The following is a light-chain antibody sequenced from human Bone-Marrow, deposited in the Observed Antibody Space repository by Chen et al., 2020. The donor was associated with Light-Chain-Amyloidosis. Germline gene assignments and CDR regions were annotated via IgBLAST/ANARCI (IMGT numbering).Light chain of an antibody. Sequence: HSVLTQPPSTSATPGQRVTISCSRSGSNIGSHDVFWYQQVPGKAPKLLIFKNDQRPSGVPDRFSAFKSGTAASLAIRGLRSEDEADYHCATWDGSLSGVVFGGGTKVTVL. V-gene: IGLV1-47*01. J-gene: IGLJ2*01. CDR2: KND. CDR1: GSNIGSHD. CDR3: ATWDGSLSGVV.